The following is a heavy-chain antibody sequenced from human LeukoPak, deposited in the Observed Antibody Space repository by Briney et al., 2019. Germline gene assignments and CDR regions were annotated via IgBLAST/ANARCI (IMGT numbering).Heavy chain of an antibody. V-gene: IGHV4-59*01. CDR2: FYYSGST. Sequence: SETLSLTCTVSGGSISSYYWSWIRQPPGKGLEWIGYFYYSGSTNYNPSLKGRVTISVDTSKNQFSLKLSSVTAADTAVYYCARGSDFWSGYRIDYWGQGTLVTVSS. CDR3: ARGSDFWSGYRIDY. CDR1: GGSISSYY. J-gene: IGHJ4*02. D-gene: IGHD3-3*01.